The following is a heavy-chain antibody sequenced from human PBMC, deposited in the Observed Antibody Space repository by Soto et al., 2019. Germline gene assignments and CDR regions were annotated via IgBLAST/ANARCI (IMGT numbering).Heavy chain of an antibody. CDR1: GYTFTSYG. V-gene: IGHV1-18*01. Sequence: QVQLVQSGAEVKKPGASVKVSCKASGYTFTSYGISWVRQAPGQGLEWMGWISAYNGNTNYAQKLQGRVTMTTGTSTSTACMERRSLRSGDTAVYYCARARRASGGSCYYWGQGTLVTVSS. CDR2: ISAYNGNT. CDR3: ARARRASGGSCYY. D-gene: IGHD2-15*01. J-gene: IGHJ4*02.